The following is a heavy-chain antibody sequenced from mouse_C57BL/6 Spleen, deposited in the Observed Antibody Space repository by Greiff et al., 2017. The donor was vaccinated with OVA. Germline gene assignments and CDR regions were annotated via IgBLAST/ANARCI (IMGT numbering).Heavy chain of an antibody. CDR1: GYTFTSYW. CDR2: IDPSDSYT. V-gene: IGHV1-69*01. J-gene: IGHJ2*01. D-gene: IGHD1-1*01. CDR3: ARKGYGRDY. Sequence: VQLQQPGAELVMPGASVKLSCKASGYTFTSYWMHWVKQRPGQGLEWIGEIDPSDSYTNYNQKFKGKATLTVDKSSSTAYMQLSSLTSEDSAVYYCARKGYGRDYWGKGTTLTVSS.